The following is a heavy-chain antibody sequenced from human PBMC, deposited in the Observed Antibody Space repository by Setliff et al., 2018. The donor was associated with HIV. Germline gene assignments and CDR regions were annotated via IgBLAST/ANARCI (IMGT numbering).Heavy chain of an antibody. Sequence: SETLSLTCTVSGGSISSYYWSWIRQPPGKGLEWIGSIYYSGSTYYNPSLKSRVTISVDTSKNQFSLKLSSVTAADTAIYYCATLNFPLNWFDPWGQGTPVTVSS. CDR2: IYYSGST. CDR1: GGSISSYY. V-gene: IGHV4-59*05. CDR3: ATLNFPLNWFDP. J-gene: IGHJ5*02.